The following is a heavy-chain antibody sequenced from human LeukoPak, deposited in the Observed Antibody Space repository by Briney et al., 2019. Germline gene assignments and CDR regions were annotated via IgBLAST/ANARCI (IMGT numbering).Heavy chain of an antibody. CDR3: TLQRISFLNYFDP. D-gene: IGHD2/OR15-2a*01. J-gene: IGHJ5*02. CDR2: FDPEDGET. CDR1: GTTFTELF. Sequence: GASVKVSCKVSGTTFTELFFHWFGKPPEKGLSWRGGFDPEDGETIYAQKFQGRVTMTKDTSTHTGYMELSSLRSDDTAVYYCTLQRISFLNYFDPWGQGTLVTVSS. V-gene: IGHV1-24*01.